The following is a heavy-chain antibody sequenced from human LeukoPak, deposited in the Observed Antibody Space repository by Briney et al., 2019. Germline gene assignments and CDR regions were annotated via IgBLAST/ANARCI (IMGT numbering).Heavy chain of an antibody. CDR2: ISWNSGSI. D-gene: IGHD4-11*01. V-gene: IGHV3-9*03. CDR3: AKGLSTVTTGYFDY. J-gene: IGHJ4*02. CDR1: GFTFDDYP. Sequence: GGSLRLSCAASGFTFDDYPMHWVRQAPGEGLEWVSGISWNSGSIGYADSVKGRFTISRDNAKNSLYLQMNSLRAEDMALYYCAKGLSTVTTGYFDYWGQGTLVTVSS.